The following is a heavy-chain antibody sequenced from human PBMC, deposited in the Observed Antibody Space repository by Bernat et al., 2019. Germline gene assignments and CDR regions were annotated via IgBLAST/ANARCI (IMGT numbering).Heavy chain of an antibody. CDR1: GGSISGYY. CDR3: ARHGLGRKGNWHFDL. V-gene: IGHV4-59*08. D-gene: IGHD6-19*01. CDR2: IYYSGGT. J-gene: IGHJ2*01. Sequence: QVQLQESGPGLVKPSETLSLTCTVSGGSISGYYWSWIRQPPGKGLEWIGNIYYSGGTKYNPSLKSRVTIAVDTSKNQFSLKLCSVTAADTAVYYCARHGLGRKGNWHFDLWGRGTLVTVS.